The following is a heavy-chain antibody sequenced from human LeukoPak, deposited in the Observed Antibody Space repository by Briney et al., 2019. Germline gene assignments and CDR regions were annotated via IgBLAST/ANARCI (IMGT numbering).Heavy chain of an antibody. V-gene: IGHV3-9*01. D-gene: IGHD3-22*01. CDR1: GFTFSSYA. Sequence: PGGSLRLSCAASGFTFSSYAMHWVRQAPGKGLEWVSGISWNSGSIGYADSVKGRFTISRDNAKNSLYLQMNSLRAEDTALYYCVKDRLYDSSGYYAHWGQGTLVTVSS. CDR2: ISWNSGSI. J-gene: IGHJ4*02. CDR3: VKDRLYDSSGYYAH.